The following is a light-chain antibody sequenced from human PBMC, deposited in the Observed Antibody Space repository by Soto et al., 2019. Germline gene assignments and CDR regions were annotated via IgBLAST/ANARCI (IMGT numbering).Light chain of an antibody. J-gene: IGKJ1*01. Sequence: IALWQSPDTPSLPLEERAILSFRAINRFIRSYLAWYQQKPGQAPRLLIYGASYRATGFPDRFSGSGSGTDFTLTISRLEPEDFAVYFCQQYSSSPYTFGQGTKVDI. CDR3: QQYSSSPYT. CDR1: NRFIRSY. V-gene: IGKV3-20*01. CDR2: GAS.